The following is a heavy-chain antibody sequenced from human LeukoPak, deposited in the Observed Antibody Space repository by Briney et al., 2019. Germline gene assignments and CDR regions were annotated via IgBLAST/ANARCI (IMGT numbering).Heavy chain of an antibody. V-gene: IGHV3-23*01. Sequence: GGSLRLSCAASGFTFSSYAMSWVRQAPGKGLEWVSAISGSGGSTYYADSVKGRFTISRDNSKNTLYLQMNSLRAEDTAVYYCARTAAAGLLYYYYGMDVWGQGTTVTVSS. J-gene: IGHJ6*02. CDR1: GFTFSSYA. CDR3: ARTAAAGLLYYYYGMDV. D-gene: IGHD6-13*01. CDR2: ISGSGGST.